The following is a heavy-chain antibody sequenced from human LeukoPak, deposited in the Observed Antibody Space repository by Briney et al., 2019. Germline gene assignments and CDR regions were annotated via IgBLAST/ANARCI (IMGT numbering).Heavy chain of an antibody. CDR3: ARDLEAANTYYFDY. J-gene: IGHJ4*02. D-gene: IGHD6-13*01. V-gene: IGHV3-66*01. CDR2: ISSAGTT. Sequence: GGSLRLSCAASGFTVSSSYMSWVRQAPGKGLEWVPIISSAGTTYYADSVKGRFTISRDNSKNTVYLQVNSLRDEDTAVYYCARDLEAANTYYFDYWGQGTMVTVSS. CDR1: GFTVSSSY.